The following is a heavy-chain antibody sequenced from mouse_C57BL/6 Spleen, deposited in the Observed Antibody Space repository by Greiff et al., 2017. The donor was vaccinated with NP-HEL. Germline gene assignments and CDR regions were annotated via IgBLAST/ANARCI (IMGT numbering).Heavy chain of an antibody. Sequence: QVQLKQPGAELVKPGASVKMSCKASGYTFTSYWITWVKQRPGQGLEWIGDIYPGSGSTNYNEKFKSKATLTVDTSSSTAYMQLSSLTSEDSAVYYCARSGIYYDPLFDYWGQGTTLTVSS. CDR3: ARSGIYYDPLFDY. CDR2: IYPGSGST. CDR1: GYTFTSYW. V-gene: IGHV1-55*01. D-gene: IGHD2-4*01. J-gene: IGHJ2*01.